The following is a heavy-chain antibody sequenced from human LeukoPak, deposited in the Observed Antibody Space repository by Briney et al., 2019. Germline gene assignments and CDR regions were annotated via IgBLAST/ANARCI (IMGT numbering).Heavy chain of an antibody. Sequence: GGSLRLSCAASGFTFSSYWMSWVRQAPGKGLEGVANIKQDGSEKYYVDSVKGRFTISRDNAKNSLYLQMNSLRAEDTAVYYCARVSTYYDFWSGYTQYYFDYWGQGTLVTVSS. CDR3: ARVSTYYDFWSGYTQYYFDY. V-gene: IGHV3-7*04. D-gene: IGHD3-3*01. J-gene: IGHJ4*02. CDR1: GFTFSSYW. CDR2: IKQDGSEK.